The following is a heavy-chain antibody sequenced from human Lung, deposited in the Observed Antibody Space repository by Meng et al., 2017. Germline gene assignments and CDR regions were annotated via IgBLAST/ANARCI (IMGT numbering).Heavy chain of an antibody. CDR1: GYNFPDYY. V-gene: IGHV1-2*06. CDR3: ARDEDISAAGKLFGDY. CDR2: INPKSGDT. D-gene: IGHD6-25*01. J-gene: IGHJ4*02. Sequence: QVQLVQSRAEVKKPGASVKVSCKPSGYNFPDYYIHWVRRAPGQGLEWMGRINPKSGDTHYAQKFQARVTMTGDTSISTAYMELSGLRSDDTAMYYCARDEDISAAGKLFGDYWGQGTLVTVSS.